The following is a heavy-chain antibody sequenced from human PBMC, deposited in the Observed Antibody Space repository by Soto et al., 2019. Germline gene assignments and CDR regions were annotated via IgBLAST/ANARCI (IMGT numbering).Heavy chain of an antibody. CDR1: GGSVSNISDY. CDR3: ARGVGFGYYYYHMDL. V-gene: IGHV4-61*01. J-gene: IGHJ6*02. Sequence: SEILSLTCTVSGGSVSNISDYWSWVRQPPGKGLEWIGYIYFSGSADYNPSLGSRVTISLDTSKKQVSLKLSSVTTADTAVYYCARGVGFGYYYYHMDLWGQGTTVTVSS. D-gene: IGHD3-10*01. CDR2: IYFSGSA.